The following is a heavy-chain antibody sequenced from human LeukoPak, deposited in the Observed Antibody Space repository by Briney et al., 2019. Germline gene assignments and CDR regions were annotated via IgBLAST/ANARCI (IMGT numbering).Heavy chain of an antibody. D-gene: IGHD3-3*01. CDR1: GYTLTELS. CDR2: FDPEDGET. CDR3: ATEAARTYYDFWSGYRD. Sequence: ASVKVSCKVSGYTLTELSMHWVRQAPGQGLEWMGGFDPEDGETIYAQKFQGRVTMTEDTSTDTAYMELSSLRSEDTAVYYCATEAARTYYDFWSGYRDWGQGTLVTVSS. J-gene: IGHJ4*02. V-gene: IGHV1-24*01.